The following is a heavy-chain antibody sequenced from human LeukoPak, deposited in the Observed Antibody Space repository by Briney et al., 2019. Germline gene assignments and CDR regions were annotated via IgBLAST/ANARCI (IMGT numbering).Heavy chain of an antibody. CDR1: GVMFPSYW. D-gene: IGHD3-10*01. J-gene: IGHJ4*02. CDR3: ARRHHFGFLDS. V-gene: IGHV3-7*04. CDR2: IKQDGSEK. Sequence: GGSLRLSCAASGVMFPSYWMTWVRQAPGKGLEWVANIKQDGSEKYYVDPVKGRFTISRDNAKNSVYLQMNSLRAEDTAVYYCARRHHFGFLDSWGQGTLVTVSS.